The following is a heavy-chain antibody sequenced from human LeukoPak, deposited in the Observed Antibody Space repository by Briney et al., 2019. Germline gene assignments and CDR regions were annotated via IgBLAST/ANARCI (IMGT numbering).Heavy chain of an antibody. Sequence: SVKVSCKASGGTFSNYVINWVRQAPGQGLEWMGGIIPIFATADYAQKFQGRVTITADESTSTAYMELSSLRAEDTAVYYCAKDRKTRAVAGTGIDYWGQGTLVTVSS. J-gene: IGHJ4*02. V-gene: IGHV1-69*13. D-gene: IGHD6-19*01. CDR3: AKDRKTRAVAGTGIDY. CDR2: IIPIFATA. CDR1: GGTFSNYV.